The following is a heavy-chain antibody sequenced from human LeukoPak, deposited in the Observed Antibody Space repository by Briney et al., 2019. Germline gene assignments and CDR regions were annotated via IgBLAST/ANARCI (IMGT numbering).Heavy chain of an antibody. CDR3: ARDILTGFYTPGYFDY. J-gene: IGHJ4*02. Sequence: GGSLRLSCAASGFTFSSYSMNWVRQAPGKGLEWVSYVSSSGSTIYYADSVKGRFTISRDNAKNSLYLQMNSLRAEDTAVYCCARDILTGFYTPGYFDYWGQGTLVTVSS. V-gene: IGHV3-48*04. CDR1: GFTFSSYS. CDR2: VSSSGSTI. D-gene: IGHD3-9*01.